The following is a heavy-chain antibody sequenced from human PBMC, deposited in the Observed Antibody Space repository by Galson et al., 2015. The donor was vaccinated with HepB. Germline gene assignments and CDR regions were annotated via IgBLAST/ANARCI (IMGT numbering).Heavy chain of an antibody. CDR2: ISSSSSTI. CDR3: ARDRSSGSPWYFDY. D-gene: IGHD1-26*01. J-gene: IGHJ4*02. V-gene: IGHV3-48*01. Sequence: SLRLSCAASGFTFSSYSMNWVRQAPGKGLEWVSYISSSSSTIYYADSVKGRFTISRDNAKNSLYLQMNSLRAEDTAVYYCARDRSSGSPWYFDYWGQGTLVTVSS. CDR1: GFTFSSYS.